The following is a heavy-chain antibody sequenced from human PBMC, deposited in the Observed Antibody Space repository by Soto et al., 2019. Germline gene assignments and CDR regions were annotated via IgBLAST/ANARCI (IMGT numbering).Heavy chain of an antibody. Sequence: QVQLQESGPGLVKPSGTLSLTCAVSGGSISSSNWWSWVRQPPGKGLEWIGEIYHSGSTNYNPSLKSRVTISVDKSKNQVSLKLSCVTDADTAVYYCARANGYNWNDDLDPWGQGTLVTVSS. CDR2: IYHSGST. CDR3: ARANGYNWNDDLDP. V-gene: IGHV4-4*02. J-gene: IGHJ5*02. D-gene: IGHD1-20*01. CDR1: GGSISSSNW.